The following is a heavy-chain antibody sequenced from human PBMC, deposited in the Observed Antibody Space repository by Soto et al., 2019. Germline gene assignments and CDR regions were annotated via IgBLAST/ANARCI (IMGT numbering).Heavy chain of an antibody. V-gene: IGHV1-69*06. Sequence: QVQLVQSGAEVKKPGSSVKVSCKASGGTFSSYAISWVRQAPGQGLEWRGGIIPIFGTANYAQKFQVRVTITADKSTSTAYMELSSLRSEDTAVYYCAREQDYYDSSGFGNAGAFDIWGQGTMVTVSS. CDR1: GGTFSSYA. J-gene: IGHJ3*02. CDR2: IIPIFGTA. D-gene: IGHD3-22*01. CDR3: AREQDYYDSSGFGNAGAFDI.